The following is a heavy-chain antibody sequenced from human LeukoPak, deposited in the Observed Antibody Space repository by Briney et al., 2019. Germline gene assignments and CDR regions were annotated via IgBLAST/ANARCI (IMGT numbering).Heavy chain of an antibody. V-gene: IGHV3-7*01. CDR3: ASRRGDSSSYPWNYYMDV. Sequence: GGSLRLSCAASGFTFSSYWMSWVRQAPGKGLEWVANIKQDGSEKYYVDSVKGRFTISRDNAKNSLYLQMNSLRAEDTAVYYCASRRGDSSSYPWNYYMDVWGKGTTVTVSS. CDR2: IKQDGSEK. D-gene: IGHD6-13*01. CDR1: GFTFSSYW. J-gene: IGHJ6*03.